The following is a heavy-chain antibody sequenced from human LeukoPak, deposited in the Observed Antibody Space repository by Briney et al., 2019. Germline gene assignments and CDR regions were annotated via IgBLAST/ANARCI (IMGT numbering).Heavy chain of an antibody. CDR3: ANADILTGFGY. Sequence: PGGSLRLSCAASGFTFSSYSMNWVRQAPGKGLEWVSYSSSSSSYIYYADSVKGRFTISRDNAKNSLYLQMNSLRAEDTAMYYCANADILTGFGYWGQGTLVTVSS. V-gene: IGHV3-21*05. D-gene: IGHD3-9*01. CDR1: GFTFSSYS. CDR2: SSSSSSYI. J-gene: IGHJ4*02.